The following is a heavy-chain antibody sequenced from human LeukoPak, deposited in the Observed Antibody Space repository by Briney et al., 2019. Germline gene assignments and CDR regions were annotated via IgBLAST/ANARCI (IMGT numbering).Heavy chain of an antibody. V-gene: IGHV4-38-2*02. CDR1: GYSISSGYY. D-gene: IGHD3-10*01. J-gene: IGHJ4*02. Sequence: SETLSLTCVVSGYSISSGYYWGWIRQPPGKGLEWIGSIYHSGSTYYNPSLKSRVTISVDTSKNEFSLKLSAVTAADTAVYYCAREFDSYGSGSYNPRHFDCWGQGTLVTVSS. CDR3: AREFDSYGSGSYNPRHFDC. CDR2: IYHSGST.